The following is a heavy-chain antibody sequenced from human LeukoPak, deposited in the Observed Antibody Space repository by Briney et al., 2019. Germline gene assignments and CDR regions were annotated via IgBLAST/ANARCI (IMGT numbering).Heavy chain of an antibody. CDR3: ASRLLSAYYYGMDV. D-gene: IGHD2-15*01. V-gene: IGHV3-23*01. Sequence: GGSLRLSCAASGFTFSSYAMSWVRQVPGKGLEWVSAISTGGGSTYYADSVKGRFTISRDNSKNTLYLQMNSLRAEDTAVYYCASRLLSAYYYGMDVWGQGTTVTVSS. CDR2: ISTGGGST. J-gene: IGHJ6*02. CDR1: GFTFSSYA.